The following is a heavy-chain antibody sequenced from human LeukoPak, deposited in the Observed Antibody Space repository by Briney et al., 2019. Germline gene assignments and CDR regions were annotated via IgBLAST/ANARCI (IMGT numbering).Heavy chain of an antibody. CDR3: ASSGFYGGAFDI. Sequence: SETLSLTCTVSGGSISSYYWSWIRQPPGKGLEWIGYIYYSGSTNYNPSLKSRVTISVDTSKNQFSLKLSSVTAADTAVYHCASSGFYGGAFDIWGQGTMVTVSS. D-gene: IGHD2/OR15-2a*01. CDR1: GGSISSYY. CDR2: IYYSGST. V-gene: IGHV4-59*08. J-gene: IGHJ3*02.